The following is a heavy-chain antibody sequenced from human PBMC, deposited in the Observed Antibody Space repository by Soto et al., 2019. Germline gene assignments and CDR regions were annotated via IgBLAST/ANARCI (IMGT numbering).Heavy chain of an antibody. CDR1: SGSISSSNW. CDR3: ARVSLFCSSTSCTPPNWFDP. CDR2: IYHSGST. V-gene: IGHV4-4*02. J-gene: IGHJ5*02. Sequence: PSETLSLTCAVSSGSISSSNWWSWVRQPPGKGLEWIGEIYHSGSTNYNPSLKSRVTISVDKSKNQFSPKLSSVTAADTAVYYCARVSLFCSSTSCTPPNWFDPWGQGTLVTVSS. D-gene: IGHD2-2*01.